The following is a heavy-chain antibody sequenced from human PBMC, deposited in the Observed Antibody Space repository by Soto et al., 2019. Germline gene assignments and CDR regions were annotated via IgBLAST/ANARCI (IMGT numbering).Heavy chain of an antibody. D-gene: IGHD1-26*01. J-gene: IGHJ6*02. CDR3: ATQGRWDGSSHYYYYYGMDV. V-gene: IGHV4-39*01. Sequence: SETLSLTCTVSGGSISSSSYYWGWIRQPPGKGLEWIGSTYYSGSTYYNPSLKSRVTISVDTSKNQFSLKLSSVTAADTAVYYCATQGRWDGSSHYYYYYGMDVWGQGTTVTVSS. CDR2: TYYSGST. CDR1: GGSISSSSYY.